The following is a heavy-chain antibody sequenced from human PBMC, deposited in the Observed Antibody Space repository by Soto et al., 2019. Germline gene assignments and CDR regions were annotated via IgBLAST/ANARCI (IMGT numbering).Heavy chain of an antibody. CDR3: ATLPPRIVVARPPLPT. V-gene: IGHV4-4*02. Sequence: QVQLRESGPGLVKTSGTLSLTCVVSGGSISSTNSWTWVRQPPGKGLEWIGEIYHSGSHTFSPSLRGRATISGDKSTSQVSLRLRSVTAADTAVYYCATLPPRIVVARPPLPTWGQGILVTVSS. CDR2: IYHSGSH. CDR1: GGSISSTNS. D-gene: IGHD2-21*01. J-gene: IGHJ5*02.